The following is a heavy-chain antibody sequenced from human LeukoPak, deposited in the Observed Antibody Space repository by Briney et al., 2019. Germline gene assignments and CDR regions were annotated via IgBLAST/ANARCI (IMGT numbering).Heavy chain of an antibody. Sequence: GGSLRLSCAASGFTFSSYSMNWVRQAPGKGLEWVSSISSSSSYIYYADSVKGRFTISRDNAKNSLYLQMNSLRAEDTAVYYCATAPLGQWLARDVCGKGTTVTVSS. CDR1: GFTFSSYS. J-gene: IGHJ6*04. CDR2: ISSSSSYI. CDR3: ATAPLGQWLARDV. D-gene: IGHD6-19*01. V-gene: IGHV3-21*01.